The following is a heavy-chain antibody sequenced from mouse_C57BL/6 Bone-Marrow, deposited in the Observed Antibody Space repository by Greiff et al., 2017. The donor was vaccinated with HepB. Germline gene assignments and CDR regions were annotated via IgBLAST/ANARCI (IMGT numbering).Heavy chain of an antibody. Sequence: QVHVKQSGPELVKPGASVKISCKASGYTFTDYYINWVKQRPGQGLEWIGWIFPGSGSTYYNEKFKGKATLTVDKSSSTAYMLLSSLTSEDSAVYFCARSIYDGYYGFAYWGQGTLVTVSA. J-gene: IGHJ3*01. CDR3: ARSIYDGYYGFAY. V-gene: IGHV1-75*01. CDR2: IFPGSGST. D-gene: IGHD2-3*01. CDR1: GYTFTDYY.